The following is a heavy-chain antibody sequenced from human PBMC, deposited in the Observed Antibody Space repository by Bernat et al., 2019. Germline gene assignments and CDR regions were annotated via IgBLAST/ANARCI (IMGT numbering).Heavy chain of an antibody. CDR3: ARRYHGSGSGWYAMSDY. D-gene: IGHD6-19*01. CDR2: ISGSGGST. CDR1: GFTFSSYA. V-gene: IGHV3-23*01. J-gene: IGHJ4*02. Sequence: EVQLLESGGVSEQPGGSLSLSCAASGFTFSSYAMSWVRQAPGKGLEWVSVISGSGGSTSYGDSEKGRLTISKDNSKNTLYLRMNGRRAEDTALYYCARRYHGSGSGWYAMSDYWGQGTLVTVSS.